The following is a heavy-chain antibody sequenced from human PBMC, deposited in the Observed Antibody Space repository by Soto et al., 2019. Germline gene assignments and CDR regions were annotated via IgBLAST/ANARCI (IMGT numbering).Heavy chain of an antibody. D-gene: IGHD6-13*01. CDR2: ISTYNDNT. J-gene: IGHJ4*02. CDR3: ARGSISRWYGLDD. V-gene: IGHV1-18*01. Sequence: GASVKVSCKASGYTFTSHRISWVRQAPGQGLEWMGWISTYNDNTNYAQKLQGRVTMTTDTSTSTAYMELRSLRSDDTAVYYCARGSISRWYGLDDWGQGTLVTVSS. CDR1: GYTFTSHR.